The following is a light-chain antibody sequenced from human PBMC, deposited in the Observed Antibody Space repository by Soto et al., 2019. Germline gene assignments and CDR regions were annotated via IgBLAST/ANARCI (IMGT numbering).Light chain of an antibody. V-gene: IGKV3-11*01. CDR1: QSVSSY. Sequence: EIVLTQSPATLSLSPGERATLSCRVSQSVSSYLAWYQQKPGQAPRLLIYDASNRATGIPARFSGSGSGTDFTLTISSLEPEDFAVYYCQQRSNWLLTFGGGTKVELK. J-gene: IGKJ4*01. CDR2: DAS. CDR3: QQRSNWLLT.